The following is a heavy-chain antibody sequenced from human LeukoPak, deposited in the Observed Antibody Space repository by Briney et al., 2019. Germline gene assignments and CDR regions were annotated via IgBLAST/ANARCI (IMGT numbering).Heavy chain of an antibody. CDR3: AGHHPRNTVDF. V-gene: IGHV4-59*08. CDR1: GGSISSYY. J-gene: IGHJ4*02. Sequence: SETLSLTCTASGGSISSYYWSWIRQPPGKGLEWIAYISDIGSINYNPSLKSRVTISLDTSKNQFSPKLSSVTAADTAVYYCAGHHPRNTVDFWGQGTLVTVSS. D-gene: IGHD2/OR15-2a*01. CDR2: ISDIGSI.